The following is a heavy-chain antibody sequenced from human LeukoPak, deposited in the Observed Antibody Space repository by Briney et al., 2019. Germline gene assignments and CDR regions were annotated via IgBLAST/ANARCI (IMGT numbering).Heavy chain of an antibody. V-gene: IGHV3-7*01. D-gene: IGHD3-9*01. CDR1: GFALSSHW. J-gene: IGHJ4*02. CDR2: VNRDGSET. CDR3: ARTYNYDIWALDY. Sequence: GGSLRLSCAASGFALSSHWMTWVRQVPGRGPEWVANVNRDGSETYYLDSVKGRFTISKDNAKNSLYLQMNSLRAEDTAVYYCARTYNYDIWALDYWGQGTLVTVSS.